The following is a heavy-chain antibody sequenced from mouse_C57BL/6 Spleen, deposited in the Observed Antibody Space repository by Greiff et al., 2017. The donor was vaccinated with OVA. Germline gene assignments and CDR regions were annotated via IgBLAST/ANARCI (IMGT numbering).Heavy chain of an antibody. CDR3: ALSTTVVANFDY. J-gene: IGHJ2*01. Sequence: QVQLQQSGPELVKPGASVKISCKASGFAFSSSWMNWVKQRPGKGLEWIGRIYPGDGDTNYNGKFKGKATLTADKSSSTAYMQLSSLTSEDSAVYFCALSTTVVANFDYWGQGTTLTVSS. D-gene: IGHD1-1*01. CDR1: GFAFSSSW. CDR2: IYPGDGDT. V-gene: IGHV1-82*01.